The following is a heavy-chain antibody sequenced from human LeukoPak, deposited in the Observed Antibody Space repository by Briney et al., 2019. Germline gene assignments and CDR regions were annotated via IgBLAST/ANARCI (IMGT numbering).Heavy chain of an antibody. D-gene: IGHD1-1*01. CDR1: GFTYSSYW. CDR2: IKSDGSST. CDR3: ARAYNSHFDY. V-gene: IGHV3-74*01. Sequence: PGGSLRLSCAASGFTYSSYWIHWVRQAPGKWLVCVSRIKSDGSSTSYADSVKGRFTTSRDDAKNTLYLQMNSLRAEDTAVYYCARAYNSHFDYWGQGGLVTVSS. J-gene: IGHJ4*02.